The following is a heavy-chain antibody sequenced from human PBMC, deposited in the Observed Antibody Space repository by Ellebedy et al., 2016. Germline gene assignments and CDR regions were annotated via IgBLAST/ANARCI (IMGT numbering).Heavy chain of an antibody. CDR2: IKQDGSEK. CDR3: ARLSVGFFDY. Sequence: GGSLRLXXAASGFTFSSYWMSWVRQAPGKGLEWVANIKQDGSEKSYVDSVKGRFTISRDNAKNSLFLQMNSLRPEDTAVYYCARLSVGFFDYWGQGTLVTVSS. D-gene: IGHD3-10*01. CDR1: GFTFSSYW. J-gene: IGHJ4*02. V-gene: IGHV3-7*01.